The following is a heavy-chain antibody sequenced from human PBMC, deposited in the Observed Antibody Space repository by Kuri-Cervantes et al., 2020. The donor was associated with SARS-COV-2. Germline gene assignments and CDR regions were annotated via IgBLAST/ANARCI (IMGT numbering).Heavy chain of an antibody. Sequence: GGSLRLSCAASGFTVSSNYMSWVRQAPGKGLEWVSVIYSGGSTYYADSVKGRFTISRDNSKNTLYLEMDSLTADDTAIYYCAKGPFGSSSAEYFQYWGPGTLVTVSS. CDR2: IYSGGST. V-gene: IGHV3-53*01. CDR1: GFTVSSNY. D-gene: IGHD6-6*01. J-gene: IGHJ1*01. CDR3: AKGPFGSSSAEYFQY.